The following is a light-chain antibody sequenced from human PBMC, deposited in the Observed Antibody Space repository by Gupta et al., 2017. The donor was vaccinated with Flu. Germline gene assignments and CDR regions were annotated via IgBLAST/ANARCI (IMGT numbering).Light chain of an antibody. V-gene: IGKV1-9*01. J-gene: IGKJ4*01. CDR2: AAS. Sequence: DIQLTQPRSYLSASVGDRVTITSRASQGISSYLAWYQQKPGKGHKLLIYAASTLQSGVPSRFSGSGSGTEIALTFSSLQPEDYATYYCQQLNSYPPTFGGGTKVEIK. CDR1: QGISSY. CDR3: QQLNSYPPT.